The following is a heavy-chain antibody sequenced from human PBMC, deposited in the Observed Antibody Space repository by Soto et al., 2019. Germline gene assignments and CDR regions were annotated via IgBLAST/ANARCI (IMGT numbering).Heavy chain of an antibody. CDR3: ARPTPGYYYGMDV. CDR1: GFTFSSYW. V-gene: IGHV3-7*03. CDR2: IKQDGSEK. Sequence: ESGGGLVQPGGSLRLSCAASGFTFSSYWMSWVRQAPGKGLEWVANIKQDGSEKYYVDSVKGRFTISRDNAKNSLYLQMNSLRAEDTAVYYCARPTPGYYYGMDVWGQGTTVTVSS. J-gene: IGHJ6*02.